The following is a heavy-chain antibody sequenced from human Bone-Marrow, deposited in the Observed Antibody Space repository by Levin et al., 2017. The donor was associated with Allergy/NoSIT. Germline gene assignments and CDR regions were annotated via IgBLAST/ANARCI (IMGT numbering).Heavy chain of an antibody. J-gene: IGHJ4*02. D-gene: IGHD1-26*01. CDR1: GYTFNTYW. CDR2: IYPGDSTI. CDR3: ANVGGRYGNAFDT. Sequence: GESLKISCKGSGYTFNTYWIGWVRRMPGKGLEWMGIIYPGDSTIRYSPSFQGQVTISVDKSINTAYLQWSSLKASDTAMYYCANVGGRYGNAFDTWGQGALVTVSS. V-gene: IGHV5-51*01.